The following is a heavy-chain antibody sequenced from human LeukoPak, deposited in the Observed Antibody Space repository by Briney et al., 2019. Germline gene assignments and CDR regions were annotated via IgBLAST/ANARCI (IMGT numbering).Heavy chain of an antibody. V-gene: IGHV4-59*01. Sequence: SETLSLTCTVSGGSISSYYWSWIRQPPGKGLEWIGYIYYSGSTNYNPSLKSRVTISVDTSKNQFSLKLSSVTAADTAVYYCAREDIAAAGLHYFDYWGQGTLVTVSS. CDR3: AREDIAAAGLHYFDY. D-gene: IGHD6-13*01. CDR1: GGSISSYY. CDR2: IYYSGST. J-gene: IGHJ4*02.